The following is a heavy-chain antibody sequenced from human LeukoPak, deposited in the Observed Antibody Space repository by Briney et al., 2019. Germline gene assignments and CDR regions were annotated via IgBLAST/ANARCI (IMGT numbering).Heavy chain of an antibody. CDR1: GFTFSNYV. D-gene: IGHD1-26*01. V-gene: IGHV3-23*01. CDR3: ATRGRSGYYYGMDV. J-gene: IGHJ6*02. Sequence: GGSLRLSCAASGFTFSNYVMSWVRQAPGRGLEWVSGISGGGDKTYYADSVKGRFTISRDNSKNTLYLQMNSLRAEDTAVYYCATRGRSGYYYGMDVWGQGTTVTVSS. CDR2: ISGGGDKT.